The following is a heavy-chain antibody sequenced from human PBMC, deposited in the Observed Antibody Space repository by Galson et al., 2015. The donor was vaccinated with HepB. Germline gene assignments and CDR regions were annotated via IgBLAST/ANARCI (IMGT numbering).Heavy chain of an antibody. CDR2: TRYDGINK. Sequence: SLRLSCAASGFSISTSGMHWVRQAAGKGLEWVAITRYDGINKHYADSVKGRFIISRDPSRSILYLQMNSLRVEDTAVYYCGRGGLRAVAGTKGDYWGQGTLVTFSS. CDR3: GRGGLRAVAGTKGDY. D-gene: IGHD6-19*01. CDR1: GFSISTSG. V-gene: IGHV3-30*02. J-gene: IGHJ4*02.